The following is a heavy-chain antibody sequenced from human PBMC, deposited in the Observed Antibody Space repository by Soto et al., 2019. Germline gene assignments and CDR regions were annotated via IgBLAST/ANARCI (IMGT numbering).Heavy chain of an antibody. D-gene: IGHD3-16*01. V-gene: IGHV4-30-4*01. Sequence: PSETLSLPCTVSGDSISSPDYYWSWIRQAPGKGLELIGYVYYRGSIYYTPSFESRVSISIDTSKNQFSLRLTSVTAADSAVYFCARVTFTPNWFDSWGQGILVTVSS. J-gene: IGHJ5*01. CDR1: GDSISSPDYY. CDR2: VYYRGSI. CDR3: ARVTFTPNWFDS.